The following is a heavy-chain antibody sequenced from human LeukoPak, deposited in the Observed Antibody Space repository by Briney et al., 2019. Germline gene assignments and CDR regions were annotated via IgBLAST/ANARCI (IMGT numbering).Heavy chain of an antibody. J-gene: IGHJ4*02. V-gene: IGHV3-33*01. CDR1: GFTFSSYG. D-gene: IGHD5-24*01. CDR2: IWYDGSKK. Sequence: GRSLRLSCAASGFTFSSYGMHWVRQAPGKGLEWVVVIWYDGSKKYYADSVKGRFTISRDNSKNTLYLQMNSLRAEDTAVYYCARAQMATIGGYDYWGQGTLVTVSS. CDR3: ARAQMATIGGYDY.